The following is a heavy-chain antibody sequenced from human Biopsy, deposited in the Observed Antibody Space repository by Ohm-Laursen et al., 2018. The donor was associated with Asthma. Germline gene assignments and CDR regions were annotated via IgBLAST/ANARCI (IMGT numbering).Heavy chain of an antibody. J-gene: IGHJ3*02. D-gene: IGHD4-23*01. CDR1: GFTFSIYD. CDR2: ISYDGGNK. CDR3: ARTHERWTSIQDDALDI. Sequence: RSLRLSCAASGFTFSIYDIHWVRQAPGKGLEWVAVISYDGGNKLYGDSVKGRFTLSRDNSRNTLYLQMNSLRVEDTAIYYCARTHERWTSIQDDALDIWGQGTMVIVSS. V-gene: IGHV3-30*03.